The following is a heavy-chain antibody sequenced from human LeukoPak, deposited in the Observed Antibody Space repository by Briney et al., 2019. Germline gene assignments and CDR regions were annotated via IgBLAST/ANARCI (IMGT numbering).Heavy chain of an antibody. Sequence: ASVKVSCKASGGTFSSYAISWVRQAPGQGPEWMGGIIPIFGTANYAQKFQGRVTITADESTSTAYMELSSLRSEDTAVYYCARVFRWELQYFDYWGQGTLVTVSS. V-gene: IGHV1-69*01. CDR2: IIPIFGTA. CDR1: GGTFSSYA. J-gene: IGHJ4*02. CDR3: ARVFRWELQYFDY. D-gene: IGHD1-26*01.